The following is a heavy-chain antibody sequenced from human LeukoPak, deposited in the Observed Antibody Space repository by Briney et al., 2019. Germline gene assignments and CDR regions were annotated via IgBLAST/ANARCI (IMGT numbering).Heavy chain of an antibody. D-gene: IGHD6-19*01. CDR2: INHSGST. V-gene: IGHV4-34*01. CDR1: GGSLSGYY. Sequence: PSETLSLTCGVSGGSLSGYYWSWIRQPPGKGLEWIGEINHSGSTNYNPSLKSRVTISVDMSQNQFSLRLSSVTAADTAVYYCAKGAGPPWFDPWGQGTLVTVSS. J-gene: IGHJ5*02. CDR3: AKGAGPPWFDP.